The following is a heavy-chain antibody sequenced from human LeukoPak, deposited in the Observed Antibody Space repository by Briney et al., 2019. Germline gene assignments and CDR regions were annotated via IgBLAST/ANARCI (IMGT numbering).Heavy chain of an antibody. CDR2: IDFSGGT. Sequence: PSETLSLTCTVSGGSISSYYWSWIRQSPGKGLEWIGYIDFSGGTNYNPSLKSRVTISVDTSKNQFSLKLSSATAADTAVYYCARVGSGVDYLYYFDYWGQGTLVTVSS. J-gene: IGHJ4*02. CDR3: ARVGSGVDYLYYFDY. CDR1: GGSISSYY. V-gene: IGHV4-59*01. D-gene: IGHD3-3*01.